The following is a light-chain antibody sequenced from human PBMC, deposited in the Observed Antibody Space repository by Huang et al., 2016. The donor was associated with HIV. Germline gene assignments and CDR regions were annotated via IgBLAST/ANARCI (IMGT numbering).Light chain of an antibody. CDR2: DAS. Sequence: DIVLTQSPATLSLSPGERATLPCRASQSVSSYLAWYQQKPGQAPMLLIYDASNRATGIPARFSGSGPGTDFTLTISSLEPEDFAVYYCRQRSNWLTFGGGTKVEIK. CDR1: QSVSSY. CDR3: RQRSNWLT. V-gene: IGKV3D-11*02. J-gene: IGKJ4*01.